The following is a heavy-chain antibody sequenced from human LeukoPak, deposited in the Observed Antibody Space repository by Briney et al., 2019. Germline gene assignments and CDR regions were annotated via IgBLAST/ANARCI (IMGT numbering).Heavy chain of an antibody. J-gene: IGHJ4*02. CDR2: ISYDGRNK. CDR3: AKVKARGSGYGKGPFDY. D-gene: IGHD5-12*01. Sequence: PGGSLRLSCAASGFIFSSYGMHWVRRAPGKGLEWVAVISYDGRNKYYADSVKGLFTISRDNSKNTLYLQMNSLRAEDTAVYYCAKVKARGSGYGKGPFDYWGQGTLVTVSS. CDR1: GFIFSSYG. V-gene: IGHV3-30*18.